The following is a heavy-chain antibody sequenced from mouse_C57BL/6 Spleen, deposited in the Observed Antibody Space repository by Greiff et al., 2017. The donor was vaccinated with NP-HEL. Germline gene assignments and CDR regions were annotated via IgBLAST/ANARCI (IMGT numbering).Heavy chain of an antibody. D-gene: IGHD1-1*01. CDR2: IRSKSNNYAT. Sequence: EVKLVESGGGLVQPKGSLKLSCAASGFSFNTYAMNWVRQAPGTGLEWVARIRSKSNNYATYYADSVKDRFTISRDDSESMLYLQMNNLKTEDTAMYYCVRQDYGSSSFAYWGQGTLVTVSA. J-gene: IGHJ3*01. CDR1: GFSFNTYA. V-gene: IGHV10-1*01. CDR3: VRQDYGSSSFAY.